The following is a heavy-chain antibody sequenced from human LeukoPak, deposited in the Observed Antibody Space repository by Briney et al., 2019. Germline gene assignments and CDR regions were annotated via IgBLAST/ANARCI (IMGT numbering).Heavy chain of an antibody. CDR2: ISAYNGNT. J-gene: IGHJ6*03. CDR3: ARDDRGFRGNSGYYYYMDV. V-gene: IGHV1-18*01. CDR1: GYTFTSYG. Sequence: PGASVKVSCKASGYTFTSYGISWVRQAPGQGLEWMGWISAYNGNTNYAQKLQGRVTMTTDTSTSTAYMELRSLRSEDTAVYYCARDDRGFRGNSGYYYYMDVWGKGTTVTVSS. D-gene: IGHD4-23*01.